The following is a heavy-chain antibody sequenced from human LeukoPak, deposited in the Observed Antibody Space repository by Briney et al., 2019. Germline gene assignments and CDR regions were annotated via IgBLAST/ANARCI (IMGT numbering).Heavy chain of an antibody. D-gene: IGHD3-9*01. CDR2: INHSGST. V-gene: IGHV4-34*01. CDR1: GGSFSGYY. Sequence: PSETLSLTCAVYGGSFSGYYWSWIRQPPGKGLEWIGEINHSGSTNYNPSLKSRVRISADTSKHQFSLKLSSVTAADTAVYHCARANDILTGSPFDYWGQGTLVTVSS. J-gene: IGHJ4*02. CDR3: ARANDILTGSPFDY.